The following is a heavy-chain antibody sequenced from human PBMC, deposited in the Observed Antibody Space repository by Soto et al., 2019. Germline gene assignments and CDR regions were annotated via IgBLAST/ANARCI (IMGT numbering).Heavy chain of an antibody. V-gene: IGHV1-69*12. Sequence: QVQLVQSGAEVKKPGSSVKVSCKASGGTFSSYAISWVRQAPGQGLEWMGGIIPIFGTANYAQKFQGRVTIIEEESTSTAYMELSSLRSEDTALYYCDRHGPAAGYYYGMDVWGQGTTVTVSS. CDR3: DRHGPAAGYYYGMDV. CDR2: IIPIFGTA. D-gene: IGHD2-2*01. J-gene: IGHJ6*02. CDR1: GGTFSSYA.